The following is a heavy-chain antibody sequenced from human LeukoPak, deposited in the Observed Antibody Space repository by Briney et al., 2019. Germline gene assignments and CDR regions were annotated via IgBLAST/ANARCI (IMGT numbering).Heavy chain of an antibody. V-gene: IGHV3-23*01. CDR2: ISGSGGST. D-gene: IGHD4-17*01. J-gene: IGHJ6*02. Sequence: GGSLRLFCAASGFTFSSYAMSWVRQAPGKGLEWVSAISGSGGSTYYADSVKGRFTISRDNSKNTLYLQMNSLRAEDTAVYYCAKDAPDGDLRYYYYGMDVWGQGTTVTVSS. CDR3: AKDAPDGDLRYYYYGMDV. CDR1: GFTFSSYA.